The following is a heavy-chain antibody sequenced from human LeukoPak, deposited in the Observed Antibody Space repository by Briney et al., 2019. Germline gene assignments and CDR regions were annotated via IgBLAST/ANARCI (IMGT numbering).Heavy chain of an antibody. Sequence: PSETLSLTCTVSGSSISSYYWSWIRQPPGKGLEGIGYIYYSGSTNYNPSLKSRVTISVDTSKNQFSLKLSSVTAADTAVYYCARAGGITMVRGHDYYSYYMDVWGKGTTVTISS. CDR2: IYYSGST. V-gene: IGHV4-59*01. CDR1: GSSISSYY. D-gene: IGHD3-10*01. J-gene: IGHJ6*03. CDR3: ARAGGITMVRGHDYYSYYMDV.